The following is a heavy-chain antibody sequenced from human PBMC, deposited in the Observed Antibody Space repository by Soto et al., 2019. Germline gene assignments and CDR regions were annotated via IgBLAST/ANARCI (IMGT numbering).Heavy chain of an antibody. D-gene: IGHD4-17*01. CDR3: AKQNGDYAYYFDY. J-gene: IGHJ4*02. CDR1: GFTFSSYA. CDR2: IRGSGGST. Sequence: GGSLRLSCAASGFTFSSYASSWVRQAPGKGLEWVSAIRGSGGSTYYADSVKGRFTISRDNSKNTLYLQMNSLRDEDTAVYYCAKQNGDYAYYFDYWGQGTLVTVSS. V-gene: IGHV3-23*01.